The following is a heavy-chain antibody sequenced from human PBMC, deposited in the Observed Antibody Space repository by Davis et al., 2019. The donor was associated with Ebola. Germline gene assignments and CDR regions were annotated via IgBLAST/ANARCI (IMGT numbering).Heavy chain of an antibody. V-gene: IGHV4-4*02. CDR2: INHSGST. CDR3: ARDGGRYYYYGMDV. J-gene: IGHJ6*02. CDR1: GGSISSSNW. Sequence: SETLSLTCAVSGGSISSSNWWSWVRQPPGKGLEWIGEINHSGSTNYNPSLKSRVTISVDKSKNQFSLKLSSVTAADTAVYYCARDGGRYYYYGMDVWGQGTTVTVSS. D-gene: IGHD3-3*01.